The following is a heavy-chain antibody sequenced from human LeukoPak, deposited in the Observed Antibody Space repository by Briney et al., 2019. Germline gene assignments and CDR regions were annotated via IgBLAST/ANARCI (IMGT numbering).Heavy chain of an antibody. CDR3: ATSIGYCTNGVCYTYYFDY. CDR1: AFIFNNAW. Sequence: GGSLRLSCATSAFIFNNAWMNWVRQAPGKGLEWVSSISGSSSYIHYADSVKGRFTISRDNAKNSLYLQMNSLRAEDTAVYYCATSIGYCTNGVCYTYYFDYWGQGTLVTVSS. D-gene: IGHD2-8*01. V-gene: IGHV3-21*01. J-gene: IGHJ4*02. CDR2: ISGSSSYI.